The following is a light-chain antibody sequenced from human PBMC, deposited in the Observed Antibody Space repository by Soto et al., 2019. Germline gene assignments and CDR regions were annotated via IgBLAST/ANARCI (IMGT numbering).Light chain of an antibody. CDR3: AAWDDIRHVV. J-gene: IGLJ2*01. CDR2: SNN. V-gene: IGLV1-44*01. Sequence: QSVLTQPPSASGTPGQRVTISCSGSSSNIGSNTVNWYQQLPGTAPKLLIYSNNQRPSGVPDRFSGSKSGTSASLAISGRQSEDESDYYCAAWDDIRHVVFGGGTKLTVL. CDR1: SSNIGSNT.